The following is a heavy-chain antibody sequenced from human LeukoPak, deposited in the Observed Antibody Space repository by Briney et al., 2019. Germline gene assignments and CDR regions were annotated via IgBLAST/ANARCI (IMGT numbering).Heavy chain of an antibody. CDR3: ARDSIVVVPAANDFDY. CDR2: INPNSGGT. Sequence: GASVKVSCKASGYTFTGYYMHWVRQAPGQGLEWMGWINPNSGGTNYAQKFQGRVTMTRDTSISTAYMELSRLRSDDTDVYYCARDSIVVVPAANDFDYWGQGTLVTVSS. CDR1: GYTFTGYY. D-gene: IGHD2-2*01. V-gene: IGHV1-2*02. J-gene: IGHJ4*02.